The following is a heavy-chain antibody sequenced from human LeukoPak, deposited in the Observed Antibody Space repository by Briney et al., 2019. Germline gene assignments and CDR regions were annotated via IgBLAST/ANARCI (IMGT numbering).Heavy chain of an antibody. CDR2: INHSGST. Sequence: SETLSLTCAVYGGSFSGYYWSWIRQPPGKGLEWIGEINHSGSTNYNPSLKSRVTISVDTSKNQFSLKLSSVTAADTAVYYCARGCPVIVGATTGPYFDYWGQGTLVTVSS. CDR3: ARGCPVIVGATTGPYFDY. D-gene: IGHD1-26*01. V-gene: IGHV4-34*01. CDR1: GGSFSGYY. J-gene: IGHJ4*02.